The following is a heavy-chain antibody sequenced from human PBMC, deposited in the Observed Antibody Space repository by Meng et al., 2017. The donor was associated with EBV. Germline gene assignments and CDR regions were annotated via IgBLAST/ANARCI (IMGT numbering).Heavy chain of an antibody. CDR2: AHYSGRT. CDR1: GDSISSFYY. J-gene: IGHJ4*02. D-gene: IGHD5/OR15-5a*01. V-gene: IGHV4-39*01. CDR3: ARPFPSIVSPRLDPFGD. Sequence: QPHLQEPGPVQVKPSVTLSLTCPFSGDSISSFYYWAWLRQPPGRGLEWIGSAHYSGRTYYSPSLRSRVTVSIDTSKNQFSLRLTSVTAADTALYYCARPFPSIVSPRLDPFGDWGQGALVTVSS.